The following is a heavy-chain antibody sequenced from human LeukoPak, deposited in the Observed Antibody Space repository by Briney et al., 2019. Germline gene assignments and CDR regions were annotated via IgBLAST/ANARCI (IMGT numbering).Heavy chain of an antibody. CDR3: ARVISSWADYYYYGMDV. V-gene: IGHV3-74*01. CDR1: GFTFTSAW. Sequence: GGSLRLSCAASGFTFTSAWMHWVRQAPGKGLVWVSRINSDGSSTSYADSVKGRFTISRDNAKNTLYLQMNSLRAEDTAVYYCARVISSWADYYYYGMDVWGQGTTVTVSS. D-gene: IGHD6-13*01. J-gene: IGHJ6*02. CDR2: INSDGSST.